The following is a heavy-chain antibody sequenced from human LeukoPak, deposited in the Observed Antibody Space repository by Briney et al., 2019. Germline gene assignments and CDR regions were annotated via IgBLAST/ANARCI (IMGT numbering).Heavy chain of an antibody. Sequence: SETLSLTCTVSGGSISSSGNYWGWVRQPPGKGPEWIGSVHYTGTTFCNPSLKSRVTISGDTSTNQFFLGLTSVTAADTAVYYCARGVRDILTGYYKIFDYWGQGTLVTVSS. CDR3: ARGVRDILTGYYKIFDY. V-gene: IGHV4-39*01. D-gene: IGHD3-9*01. CDR2: VHYTGTT. J-gene: IGHJ4*02. CDR1: GGSISSSGNY.